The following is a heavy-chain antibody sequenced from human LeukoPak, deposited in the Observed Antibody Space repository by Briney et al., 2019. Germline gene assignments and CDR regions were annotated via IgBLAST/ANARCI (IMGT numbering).Heavy chain of an antibody. CDR1: GGTTSA. CDR2: ILPSVGTA. Sequence: ASVEVSCKASGGTTSAIGWVRQAPGHGLEWMGGILPSVGTAHSSQKFQGRVTITADKSTSTAYMELSSLTSEDTAVYYCARGRLQLLLGADFFYYMDVWGKGTTVIISS. J-gene: IGHJ6*03. V-gene: IGHV1-69*06. D-gene: IGHD5-18*01. CDR3: ARGRLQLLLGADFFYYMDV.